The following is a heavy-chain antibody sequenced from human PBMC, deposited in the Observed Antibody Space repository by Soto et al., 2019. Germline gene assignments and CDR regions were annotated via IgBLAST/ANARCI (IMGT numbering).Heavy chain of an antibody. D-gene: IGHD4-17*01. J-gene: IGHJ3*02. CDR2: ISASGSNS. CDR1: GFTFSSYA. CDR3: AKNFGGYGDFDAFDI. Sequence: PGGSLRLSCAASGFTFSSYAMSWVRQAPGKGLEWISSISASGSNSYHADSVKGRFTISRDNSINTLYLQMNSLRAEDTAIYYCAKNFGGYGDFDAFDIWGQGTMVTVSS. V-gene: IGHV3-23*01.